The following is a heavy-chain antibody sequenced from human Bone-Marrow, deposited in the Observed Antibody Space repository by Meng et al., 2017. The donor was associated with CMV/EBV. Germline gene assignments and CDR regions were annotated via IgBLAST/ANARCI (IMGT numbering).Heavy chain of an antibody. J-gene: IGHJ6*02. CDR3: ARDFFDWNDAGATDV. CDR1: GFIFSSYS. Sequence: GESLKISCAAPGFIFSSYSMNWVRQAPGKGLEWVSSISSSSSYIYYADSVKGRFTISRDNAKNSLYLQMNSLRAEDTAVYYCARDFFDWNDAGATDVWGQGTTVTVSS. CDR2: ISSSSSYI. D-gene: IGHD1-1*01. V-gene: IGHV3-21*01.